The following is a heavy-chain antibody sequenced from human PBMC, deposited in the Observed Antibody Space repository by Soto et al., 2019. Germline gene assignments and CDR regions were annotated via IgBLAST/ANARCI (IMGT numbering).Heavy chain of an antibody. CDR1: GYSFTSYW. J-gene: IGHJ5*02. CDR3: ARLNDYYDSSGYYQTFDP. CDR2: IYPGDSDT. V-gene: IGHV5-51*01. D-gene: IGHD3-22*01. Sequence: PGESLKISCKGSGYSFTSYWIGWVRQMPGKGLEWMGIIYPGDSDTRYSPSFQGQVTISADKSISTAYLQWSSLKASDTAMYYCARLNDYYDSSGYYQTFDPWGHGTLVTVSS.